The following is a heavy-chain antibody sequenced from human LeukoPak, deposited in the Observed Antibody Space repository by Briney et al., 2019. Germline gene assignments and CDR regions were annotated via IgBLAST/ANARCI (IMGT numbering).Heavy chain of an antibody. CDR3: ARGRYGDYVH. CDR2: ISHSRST. CDR1: GGSISSGDFY. J-gene: IGHJ4*02. V-gene: IGHV4-30-4*01. Sequence: SETLSLTCTVSGGSISSGDFYWSWIRQPPGKGLEWLGYISHSRSTYYNPSLKSRVTISRDTSKNQFSLRLNSVTPADTAVYYCARGRYGDYVHWGQGTLVTVSS. D-gene: IGHD4-17*01.